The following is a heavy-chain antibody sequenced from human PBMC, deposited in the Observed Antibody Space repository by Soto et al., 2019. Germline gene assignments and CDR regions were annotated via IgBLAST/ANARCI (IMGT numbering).Heavy chain of an antibody. CDR3: ARDKITGLFDY. D-gene: IGHD2-8*02. J-gene: IGHJ4*02. CDR1: GGSISIGGYY. Sequence: PSETLSLTCTVSGGSISIGGYYWSWIRQHPGKGLEWIGYIYYSGSTYYNPSLKSRVTISVDTSKNQFSLKLASVTAADTAVYYCARDKITGLFDYWGQGTLVTVSS. CDR2: IYYSGST. V-gene: IGHV4-31*03.